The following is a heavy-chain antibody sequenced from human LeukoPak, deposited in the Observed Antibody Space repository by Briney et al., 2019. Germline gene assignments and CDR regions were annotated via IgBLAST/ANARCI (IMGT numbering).Heavy chain of an antibody. V-gene: IGHV3-7*04. CDR3: ARKDLYTSGWYAFVC. CDR2: IKQDGSEK. Sequence: GGSLRLSCAASGFTFSSYWMTWVRQAPGKGLEWVANIKQDGSEKFYVDSVKGRFTISRDNAKNSLFLQMNSLRAEDTAVYYCARKDLYTSGWYAFVCWGQGTLVTVSS. CDR1: GFTFSSYW. D-gene: IGHD6-19*01. J-gene: IGHJ4*02.